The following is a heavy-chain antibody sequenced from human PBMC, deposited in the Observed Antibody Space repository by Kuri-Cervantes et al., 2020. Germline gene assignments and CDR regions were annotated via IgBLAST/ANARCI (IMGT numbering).Heavy chain of an antibody. Sequence: GGSLRLSCEAPGFTASSNYMSWAPQAPGKGLEWVSVIYGGGGTYYADSVEGRFTISRDNSKNTLYPQMNSLRAEDTAVYDCARDRSLRGYSGRQSFDIWGQGTMVTVS. CDR2: IYGGGGT. J-gene: IGHJ3*02. CDR1: GFTASSNY. D-gene: IGHD5-12*01. V-gene: IGHV3-66*01. CDR3: ARDRSLRGYSGRQSFDI.